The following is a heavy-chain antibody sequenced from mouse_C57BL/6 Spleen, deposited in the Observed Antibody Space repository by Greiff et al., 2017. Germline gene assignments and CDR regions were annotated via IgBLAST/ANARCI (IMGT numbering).Heavy chain of an antibody. D-gene: IGHD2-4*01. CDR1: GYSITSGYY. CDR2: ISYDGSN. J-gene: IGHJ2*01. CDR3: ARAGLRLDY. Sequence: VQLKESGPGLVKPSQSLSLTCSVTGYSITSGYYWNWIRQFPGNKLEWMGYISYDGSNNYNPSLKNRISITRDTSKNQFFLKLNSVTTEDTATYYCARAGLRLDYWGQGTTLTVSS. V-gene: IGHV3-6*01.